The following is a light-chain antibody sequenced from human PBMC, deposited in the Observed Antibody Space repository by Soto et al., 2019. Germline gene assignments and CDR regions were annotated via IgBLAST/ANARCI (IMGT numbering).Light chain of an antibody. Sequence: EIVLTQSPATLSLSPGERATLSCSASHNVNTYLAWFQQIPGQAPRLLICDASNRATGVPARFSGSGSGTDFTLTISSLEPEDFAVYYCQQRSDWPRTFGQGTRVEIK. CDR1: HNVNTY. V-gene: IGKV3-11*01. CDR2: DAS. CDR3: QQRSDWPRT. J-gene: IGKJ1*01.